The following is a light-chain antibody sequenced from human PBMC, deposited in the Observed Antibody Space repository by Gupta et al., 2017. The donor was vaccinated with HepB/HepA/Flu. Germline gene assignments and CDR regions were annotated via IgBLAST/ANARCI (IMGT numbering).Light chain of an antibody. CDR2: AAS. CDR1: QSISSY. V-gene: IGKV1-39*01. CDR3: QQSYSTSPR. Sequence: DIKMTPSPSSLSASVGDRVTITCQASQSISSYLNWYQQKPGKAPKLLIYAASSLQSGVPSRFSGSGSGTDFTLTISSLQPEDIATYYCQQSYSTSPRFGGGTKVEIK. J-gene: IGKJ4*01.